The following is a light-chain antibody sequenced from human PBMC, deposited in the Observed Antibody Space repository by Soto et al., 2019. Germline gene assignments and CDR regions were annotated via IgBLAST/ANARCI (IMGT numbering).Light chain of an antibody. J-gene: IGLJ1*01. Sequence: QSALTQPPSASGSPGQSVTISCTGTSSDVGGYNYVSWYQQHPGKAPKLVIYEVSKRPSGVPDRFSGSKSGNTASLTVSGLQAEDEADYYCCSYAGSYTLYVFGTGTQLTVL. V-gene: IGLV2-8*01. CDR2: EVS. CDR3: CSYAGSYTLYV. CDR1: SSDVGGYNY.